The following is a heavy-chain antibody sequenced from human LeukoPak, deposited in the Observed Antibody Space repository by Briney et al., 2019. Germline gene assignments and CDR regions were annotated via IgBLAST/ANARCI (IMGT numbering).Heavy chain of an antibody. Sequence: GRSLRLSCAASGFTFSSYGMHWVRQAPGKGLEGVAVISYDGSNKYYADSVKGRFTVSRDNSKNTLYLQMNSLRAEDTAVYYCAKDLSTYFDYWGQGTLVTVSS. CDR2: ISYDGSNK. D-gene: IGHD5/OR15-5a*01. V-gene: IGHV3-30*18. CDR3: AKDLSTYFDY. J-gene: IGHJ4*02. CDR1: GFTFSSYG.